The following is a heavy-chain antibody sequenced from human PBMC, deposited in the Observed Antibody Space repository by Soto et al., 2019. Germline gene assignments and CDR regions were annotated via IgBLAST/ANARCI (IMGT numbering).Heavy chain of an antibody. CDR3: AKSTESYSSGWAGY. V-gene: IGHV3-23*01. Sequence: LXLSCAASGFTFSSYAMSCVRQAPGKGLEWVSAISGSGGSTYYADSVKGRFTISRDNSKNTLYLQMNSLRAEDTAVYYCAKSTESYSSGWAGYWGQGTLVTVSS. CDR2: ISGSGGST. J-gene: IGHJ4*02. D-gene: IGHD6-19*01. CDR1: GFTFSSYA.